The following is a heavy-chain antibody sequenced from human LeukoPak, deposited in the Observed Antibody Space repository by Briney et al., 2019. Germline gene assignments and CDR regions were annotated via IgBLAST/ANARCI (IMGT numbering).Heavy chain of an antibody. CDR1: GGSISSYY. J-gene: IGHJ4*02. Sequence: SETLSLTCTVSGGSISSYYWSWIRQPAGKGLEWIGRIYTSGSTNYNPSLKSRVTMSVDTSKNQFSLKLSSVTAADTAVYYCARDYSLWSGSNFDYWGQGTLVTVSS. V-gene: IGHV4-4*07. CDR2: IYTSGST. D-gene: IGHD3-3*01. CDR3: ARDYSLWSGSNFDY.